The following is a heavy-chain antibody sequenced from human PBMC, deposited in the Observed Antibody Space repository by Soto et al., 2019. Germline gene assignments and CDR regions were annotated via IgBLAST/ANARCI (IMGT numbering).Heavy chain of an antibody. V-gene: IGHV4-34*01. CDR2: INHSGST. Sequence: KASETLSLTCAVYGGSFSGYYWSWIRQPPGKGLEWIGEINHSGSTNYNPSLKSRVTISVDTSKNQFSLKLSSVTAADTAVYYCARGRVRGGTSCQLCSYYYYGMDVWGQGTTVTVSS. J-gene: IGHJ6*02. CDR1: GGSFSGYY. CDR3: ARGRVRGGTSCQLCSYYYYGMDV. D-gene: IGHD2-2*01.